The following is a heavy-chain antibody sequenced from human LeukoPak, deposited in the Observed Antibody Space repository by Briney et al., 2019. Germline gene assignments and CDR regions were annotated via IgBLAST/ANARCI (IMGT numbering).Heavy chain of an antibody. CDR2: IYPGDSNA. V-gene: IGHV5-51*01. D-gene: IGHD5/OR15-5a*01. CDR3: ATVSTQLDY. J-gene: IGHJ4*02. Sequence: GESLRISCKGSGYRFTNYWIGWVRQMPGKGPEWMGIIYPGDSNARYSPSFQGQVTISADKSISTAYLQWSSLKASDTAMYYCATVSTQLDYWGQGTLVTVSS. CDR1: GYRFTNYW.